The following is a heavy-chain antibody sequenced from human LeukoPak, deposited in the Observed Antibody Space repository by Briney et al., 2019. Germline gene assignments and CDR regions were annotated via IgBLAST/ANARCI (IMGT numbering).Heavy chain of an antibody. CDR1: GFTFSSYA. CDR2: ITGTGGST. D-gene: IGHD1-1*01. V-gene: IGHV3-23*01. J-gene: IGHJ3*01. CDR3: AKVRDTREWYKDAFDV. Sequence: PGGSLRLSCAASGFTFSSYAMSWVRQAPGKGLEWVSAITGTGGSTYYVASVKGRFTVSRDNSRNTLYLQMSSLRAEDSAMYYCAKVRDTREWYKDAFDVWGQGTRVTVSS.